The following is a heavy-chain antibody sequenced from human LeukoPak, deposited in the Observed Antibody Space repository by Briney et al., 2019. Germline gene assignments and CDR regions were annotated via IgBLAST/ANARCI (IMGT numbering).Heavy chain of an antibody. CDR2: IRGKANKYAT. D-gene: IGHD4-23*01. J-gene: IGHJ4*02. CDR1: GFTFSGSR. V-gene: IGHV3-73*01. CDR3: ICDYGVNFAFDY. Sequence: GGSLKLSCAASGFTFSGSRMHWVRQASGKGLEWVGHIRGKANKYATEYAASVKGRFTISRDDSKNTAYLQMNGLKTEDTAVYYCICDYGVNFAFDYWGQGTLVTVSS.